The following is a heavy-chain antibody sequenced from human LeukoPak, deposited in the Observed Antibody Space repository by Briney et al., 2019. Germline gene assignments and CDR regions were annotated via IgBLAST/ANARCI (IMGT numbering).Heavy chain of an antibody. CDR3: ARDEDTSALSEY. CDR2: ISNNGGRT. Sequence: GGSLRLSCAGSGFSFSSNTMSWVRQGPGRGLEWVSAISNNGGRTDYADSVKGRFTISRDNSKSTLYLHMDSLRAEDTAVYYCARDEDTSALSEYWGQGTLVTVSS. D-gene: IGHD2/OR15-2a*01. V-gene: IGHV3-23*01. CDR1: GFSFSSNT. J-gene: IGHJ4*02.